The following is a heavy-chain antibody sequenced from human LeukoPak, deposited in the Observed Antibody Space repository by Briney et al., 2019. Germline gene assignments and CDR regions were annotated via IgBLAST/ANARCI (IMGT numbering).Heavy chain of an antibody. J-gene: IGHJ4*02. CDR1: GYTFTCYY. V-gene: IGHV1-2*02. CDR3: ARGHPLEWLAYFDY. D-gene: IGHD3-3*01. Sequence: ASVKVSCKASGYTFTCYYMHWVRRAPGQGLEWMGWINPNSGGTNYAQKFQGRVTMTRDTSISTAYMELSRLRSDDTAVYYCARGHPLEWLAYFDYWGQGTLVTVSS. CDR2: INPNSGGT.